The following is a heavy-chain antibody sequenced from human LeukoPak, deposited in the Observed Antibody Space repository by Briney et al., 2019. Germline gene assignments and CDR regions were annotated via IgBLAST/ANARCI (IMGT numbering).Heavy chain of an antibody. CDR2: IIPIFGIA. CDR1: GGTSSSYA. CDR3: ASAYCGGDCYSNWFDP. J-gene: IGHJ5*02. Sequence: SVKVSCKASGGTSSSYAISWVRQAPGQGLEWMGRIIPIFGIANYAQKFQGRVTITADKSTSTAYMELSSLRSEDTAVYYCASAYCGGDCYSNWFDPWGQGTLVTVSS. D-gene: IGHD2-21*02. V-gene: IGHV1-69*04.